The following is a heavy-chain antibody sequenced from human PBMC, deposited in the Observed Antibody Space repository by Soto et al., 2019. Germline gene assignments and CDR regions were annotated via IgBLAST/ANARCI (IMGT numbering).Heavy chain of an antibody. CDR3: AKAGGYSGYDTFDF. Sequence: EVQLVESGGGLVQPGRSLRLSCAASGFTFDDYAMHWVRQAPGKGLEWVSSISWNSGNIGYADSVKGRFTISRDNAKKSLYLQMHSLRAEDTALYYCAKAGGYSGYDTFDFWGQGTLVTVSS. V-gene: IGHV3-9*01. CDR2: ISWNSGNI. D-gene: IGHD5-12*01. J-gene: IGHJ4*02. CDR1: GFTFDDYA.